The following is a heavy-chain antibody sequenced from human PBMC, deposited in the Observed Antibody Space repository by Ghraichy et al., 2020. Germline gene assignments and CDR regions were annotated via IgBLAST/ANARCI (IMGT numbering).Heavy chain of an antibody. Sequence: GGSLRLSCAASGFTFSSYAMSWVRQAPGKGLEWVSAISGSGGSTYYADSVKGRFTISRDNSKNTLYLQMNSLRAEDTAVYYCAKDLGALFGDGSGSYGNWGQGTLVTVSS. CDR3: AKDLGALFGDGSGSYGN. CDR1: GFTFSSYA. CDR2: ISGSGGST. J-gene: IGHJ4*02. V-gene: IGHV3-23*01. D-gene: IGHD3-10*01.